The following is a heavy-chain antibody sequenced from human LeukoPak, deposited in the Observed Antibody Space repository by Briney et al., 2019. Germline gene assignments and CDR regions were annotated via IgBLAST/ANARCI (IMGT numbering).Heavy chain of an antibody. CDR3: AREGSSWPYYYYYGMDV. CDR1: GFTFSGYW. V-gene: IGHV3-7*01. Sequence: GGSLRLSCAASGFTFSGYWMSWVRQAPGKGLEWVANIKQDGSEKYYVDSVKGRFTISRDNAKNSLYLQMNSLRAEDTAVYYCAREGSSWPYYYYYGMDVWGQGTTVTVSS. J-gene: IGHJ6*02. D-gene: IGHD6-13*01. CDR2: IKQDGSEK.